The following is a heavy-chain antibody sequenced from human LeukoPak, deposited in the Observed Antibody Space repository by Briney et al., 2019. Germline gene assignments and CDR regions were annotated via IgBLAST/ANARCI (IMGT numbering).Heavy chain of an antibody. CDR1: GYTFTSYD. V-gene: IGHV1-8*03. J-gene: IGHJ3*01. Sequence: GASVKVSCKASGYTFTSYDINWVRQATGQGLEWMGWMNPNSGNTGYAQKFQGRVTITRNTSISTAYMELSSLRSEDTAVYYCARGTGYYSYGPPRAFDVWGQGTMVTVSS. D-gene: IGHD5-18*01. CDR3: ARGTGYYSYGPPRAFDV. CDR2: MNPNSGNT.